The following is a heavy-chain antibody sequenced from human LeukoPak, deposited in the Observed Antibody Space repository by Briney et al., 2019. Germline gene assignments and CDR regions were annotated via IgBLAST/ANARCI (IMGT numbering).Heavy chain of an antibody. CDR1: GGSISSGGYY. V-gene: IGHV4-30-2*01. CDR2: IYHSGST. Sequence: LVKPSETLSLTCTVSGGSISSGGYYWSWIRQPPGKGLEWIGYIYHSGSTYYNPSLKSRVTISVDRSKNQFSLKLSSVTAADTAVYYCARDTSYYDFWSGPWSAFDIWGQGTMVTVSS. D-gene: IGHD3-3*01. CDR3: ARDTSYYDFWSGPWSAFDI. J-gene: IGHJ3*02.